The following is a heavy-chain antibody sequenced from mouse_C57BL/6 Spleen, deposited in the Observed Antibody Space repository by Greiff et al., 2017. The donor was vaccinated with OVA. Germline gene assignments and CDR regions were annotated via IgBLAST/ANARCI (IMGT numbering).Heavy chain of an antibody. CDR1: GYTFTDYE. CDR2: IDPETGGT. CDR3: TRDVSFPHY. V-gene: IGHV1-15*01. J-gene: IGHJ2*01. Sequence: VQLQQSGAELVRPGASVTLSCKASGYTFTDYEMHWVKQTPVHGLEWIGAIDPETGGTAYNQKFKGKAILTADKSSSTAYMELRSLTSVDSAVSYCTRDVSFPHYWGQGPTLTVSS.